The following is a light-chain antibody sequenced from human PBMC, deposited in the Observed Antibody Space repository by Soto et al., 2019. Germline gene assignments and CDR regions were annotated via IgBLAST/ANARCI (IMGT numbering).Light chain of an antibody. CDR2: RAS. J-gene: IGKJ4*01. Sequence: EIVLTQSPGTLSFSLVERSTLSLSASQSVSSDYVAWYRQKPGQVPTVLIYRASTRATGIPDRFSGSGSGTDFTLTISRVEPEDFAVYYCQQYGSSPLTFGGGTKVDIK. CDR3: QQYGSSPLT. V-gene: IGKV3-20*01. CDR1: QSVSSDY.